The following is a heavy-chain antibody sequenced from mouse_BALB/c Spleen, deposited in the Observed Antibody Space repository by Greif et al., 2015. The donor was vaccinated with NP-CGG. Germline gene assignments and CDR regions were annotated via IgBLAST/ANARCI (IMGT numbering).Heavy chain of an antibody. CDR1: GFTFSSYG. CDR2: INSNGGST. V-gene: IGHV5-6-3*01. J-gene: IGHJ2*01. CDR3: ARDWYFDY. Sequence: EVHLVESGGGLVQPGGSLKLSCAASGFTFSSYGMSWVRQTPDKRLESVATINSNGGSTYYPDSVKGRFTISRDNAKSTLYLQMSSLKSEDTAMYYCARDWYFDYWGQGTTLTVSS.